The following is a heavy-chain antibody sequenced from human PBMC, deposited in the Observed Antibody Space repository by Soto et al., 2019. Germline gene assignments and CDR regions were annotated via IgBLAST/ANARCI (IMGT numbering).Heavy chain of an antibody. V-gene: IGHV1-3*01. CDR3: ARDIFGLLIIGVSHF. CDR1: GYTFTTHT. CDR2: INAENGNT. J-gene: IGHJ4*02. Sequence: GASVKVSCKASGYTFTTHTLHWVRHAPGQRLERMGWINAENGNTKYSQKLQGTVAITSDTSASTAYMELRSLRSEDTAVYYCARDIFGLLIIGVSHFWGPGTLLTLSS. D-gene: IGHD3-3*01.